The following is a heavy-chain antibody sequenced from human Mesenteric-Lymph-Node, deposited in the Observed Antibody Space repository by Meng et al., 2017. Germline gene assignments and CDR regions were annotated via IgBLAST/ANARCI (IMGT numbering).Heavy chain of an antibody. CDR1: GYTFTGYY. J-gene: IGHJ4*02. CDR2: INPNSGGT. CDR3: AKSITGTTFDY. V-gene: IGHV1-2*06. Sequence: QVRLVKCGFECKKPGASVKVSCKASGYTFTGYYMHWVRQAPGQGLEWMGRINPNSGGTNYAQKFQGRVTMTRDTSISTAYMELSRLRSDDTAVYYCAKSITGTTFDYWGQGTLVTVSS. D-gene: IGHD1-7*01.